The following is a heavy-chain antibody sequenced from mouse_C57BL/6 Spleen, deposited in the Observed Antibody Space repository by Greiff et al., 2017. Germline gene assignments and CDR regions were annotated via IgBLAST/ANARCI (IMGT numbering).Heavy chain of an antibody. CDR2: IDPEDGET. V-gene: IGHV14-2*01. D-gene: IGHD1-1*01. CDR1: GFNIKDYY. Sequence: VQLQQSGAELVKPGASVKLSCTASGFNIKDYYMHWVKQRTEQGLEWLGRIDPEDGETKYAPKFQGKATITADTSSNTAYLQLSSLTSEDTAVXNCARPYGSTWYFDVWGTGTTVNVSS. CDR3: ARPYGSTWYFDV. J-gene: IGHJ1*03.